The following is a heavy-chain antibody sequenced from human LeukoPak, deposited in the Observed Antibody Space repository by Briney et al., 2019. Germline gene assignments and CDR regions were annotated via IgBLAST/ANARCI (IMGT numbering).Heavy chain of an antibody. CDR2: FDPEDGET. CDR1: GYTFTGYY. Sequence: ASVKVSCKASGYTFTGYYMHWVRQAPGRGLEWMGGFDPEDGETIYAQKFQGRVTMTEDTSTDTAYMELSSLRSEDTAVYYCATALLYYYDSSGYNFDYWGQGTLVTVSS. J-gene: IGHJ4*02. CDR3: ATALLYYYDSSGYNFDY. D-gene: IGHD3-22*01. V-gene: IGHV1-24*01.